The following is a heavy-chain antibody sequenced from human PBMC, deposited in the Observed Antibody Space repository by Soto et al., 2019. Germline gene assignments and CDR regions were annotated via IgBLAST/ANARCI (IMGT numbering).Heavy chain of an antibody. Sequence: SETLSLTCTVSGGSISSGGYYWSWIRQHPGKGLEWIGYIYYSGSTYYNPSLKSRVTISVDTSKNQFSLKLSSVTAADTAVYYCARDRDDYSNYYYYMDVWGKGTTVTVS. CDR3: ARDRDDYSNYYYYMDV. V-gene: IGHV4-31*03. D-gene: IGHD4-4*01. CDR2: IYYSGST. J-gene: IGHJ6*03. CDR1: GGSISSGGYY.